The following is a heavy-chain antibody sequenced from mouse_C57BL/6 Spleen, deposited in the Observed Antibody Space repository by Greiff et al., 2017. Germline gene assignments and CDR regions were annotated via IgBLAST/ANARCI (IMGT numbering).Heavy chain of an antibody. CDR2: IYPGDGDT. V-gene: IGHV1-80*01. Sequence: VKLQQSGAELVKPGASVKISCKASGYAFSSYWMNWVKQRPGKGLAWIGQIYPGDGDTNYNGKFKGKATLTADTSSSTAYMQLSSLTSEDSAVYLCARPNYYGSSYDYWGQGTTLTVSS. D-gene: IGHD1-1*01. CDR3: ARPNYYGSSYDY. J-gene: IGHJ2*01. CDR1: GYAFSSYW.